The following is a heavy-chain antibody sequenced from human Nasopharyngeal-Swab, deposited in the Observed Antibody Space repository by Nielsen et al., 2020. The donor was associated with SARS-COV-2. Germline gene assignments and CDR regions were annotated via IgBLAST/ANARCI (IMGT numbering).Heavy chain of an antibody. Sequence: LVQVSCQAFGCTSTSYAIHWVRQAPGQRLEWMGWINAGNGNTKYSQKFQGRVTITRDTSASTAYMELSSLRSEDTAVYYCARDDYYYYGMDVWGQGTTVTVSS. V-gene: IGHV1-3*01. CDR2: INAGNGNT. CDR1: GCTSTSYA. J-gene: IGHJ6*02. CDR3: ARDDYYYYGMDV.